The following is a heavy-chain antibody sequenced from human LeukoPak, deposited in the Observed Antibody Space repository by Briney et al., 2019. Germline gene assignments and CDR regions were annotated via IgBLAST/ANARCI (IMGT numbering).Heavy chain of an antibody. CDR1: GYTLTELS. CDR2: FDPEDGET. J-gene: IGHJ4*02. D-gene: IGHD3-10*01. V-gene: IGHV1-24*01. Sequence: ASVKVSCKVSGYTLTELSMHWVRQAPGKGLEWMGGFDPEDGETIYAQKFQGRVTMTEDTSTDTAYMELSSLRSEDTAVYYCATTPSGSGSYLTYYFDYWGQGTLVTASS. CDR3: ATTPSGSGSYLTYYFDY.